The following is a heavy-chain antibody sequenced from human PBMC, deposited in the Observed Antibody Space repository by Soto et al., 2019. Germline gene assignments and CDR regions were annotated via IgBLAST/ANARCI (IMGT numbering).Heavy chain of an antibody. D-gene: IGHD4-17*01. CDR3: ASLHGARFDP. V-gene: IGHV4-4*08. J-gene: IGHJ5*02. CDR1: GGSLSTNY. Sequence: PSATLSLTCTVTGGSLSTNYWSWIRQPPGKGLEWIGYISSSGYTNYNASLKSRITISIDTSKNQFSLKLTSVTAADTAVYYCASLHGARFDPWGQGTLVTVSS. CDR2: ISSSGYT.